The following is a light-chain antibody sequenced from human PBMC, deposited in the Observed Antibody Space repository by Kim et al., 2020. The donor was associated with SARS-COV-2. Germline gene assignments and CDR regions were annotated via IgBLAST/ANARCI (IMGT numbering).Light chain of an antibody. CDR2: RDS. J-gene: IGLJ3*02. CDR1: NMGSKN. V-gene: IGLV3-9*01. Sequence: VAVGQTAGITCGGNNMGSKNVHWYQQKTGQAPVLVIYRDSNRPSGIPERFSGSNSGNTATLTISRAQAGDEADYYCQVWDSSTAVFGGGTQLTVL. CDR3: QVWDSSTAV.